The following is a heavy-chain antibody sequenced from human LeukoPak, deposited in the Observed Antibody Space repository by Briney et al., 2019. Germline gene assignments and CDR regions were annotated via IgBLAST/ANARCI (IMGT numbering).Heavy chain of an antibody. D-gene: IGHD6-19*01. CDR1: GGSISSYY. CDR2: IYYSGST. V-gene: IGHV4-59*01. CDR3: ARDSVSSGWYRGVDY. Sequence: SGTLSLTCTVSGGSISSYYWSWIRQPPGKGLEWIGYIYYSGSTNYNPSLKSRVTISVDTSKNQFSLKLSSVTAADTAVYYCARDSVSSGWYRGVDYWGQGTLVTVSS. J-gene: IGHJ4*02.